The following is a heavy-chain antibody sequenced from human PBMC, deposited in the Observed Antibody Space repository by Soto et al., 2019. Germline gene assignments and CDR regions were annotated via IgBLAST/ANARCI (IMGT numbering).Heavy chain of an antibody. CDR3: AKDRMFLWQQLPTGYFDY. CDR1: GFTFSSYG. CDR2: ISYDGSNK. Sequence: QVQLVESGGGVVQPGRSLRLSCAASGFTFSSYGMHWGRQAPGKGLEWVAVISYDGSNKYYADSVKGRFTISRDNSKNTLYLQMNSLRAEDTAVYYCAKDRMFLWQQLPTGYFDYWGQGTLVTVSS. V-gene: IGHV3-30*18. D-gene: IGHD6-13*01. J-gene: IGHJ4*02.